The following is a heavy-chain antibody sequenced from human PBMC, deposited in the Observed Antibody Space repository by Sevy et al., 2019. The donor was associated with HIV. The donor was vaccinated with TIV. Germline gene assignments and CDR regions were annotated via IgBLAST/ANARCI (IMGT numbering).Heavy chain of an antibody. Sequence: GGSLRLSCAASGFSFSTYWMSWVRQAPGKGLEWVANIKEDGSETFHVDSVKGRFTISSDNAKNSLFLQLSSLRAEDTAVYYCARGYYGLGIDYADYTIFDPWGQGTLVTVSS. J-gene: IGHJ5*02. CDR3: ARGYYGLGIDYADYTIFDP. CDR1: GFSFSTYW. V-gene: IGHV3-7*01. CDR2: IKEDGSET. D-gene: IGHD3-10*01.